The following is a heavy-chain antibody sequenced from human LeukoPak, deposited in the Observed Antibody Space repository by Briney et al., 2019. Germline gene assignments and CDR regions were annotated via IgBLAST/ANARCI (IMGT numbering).Heavy chain of an antibody. Sequence: GGSLRLSCAASGFTFSSYAMSWVRQAPGKGLEWVSAISGSGGNTYYADSVKGRFTISRDNSKNTLYLQMNSLRAEDTAVFYCAKDRDDYVWGSYLGAFDIWGQGTMVTVSS. CDR2: ISGSGGNT. CDR3: AKDRDDYVWGSYLGAFDI. J-gene: IGHJ3*02. V-gene: IGHV3-23*01. D-gene: IGHD3-16*01. CDR1: GFTFSSYA.